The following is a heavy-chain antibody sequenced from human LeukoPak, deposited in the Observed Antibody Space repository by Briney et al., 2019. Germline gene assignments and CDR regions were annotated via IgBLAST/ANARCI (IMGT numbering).Heavy chain of an antibody. Sequence: SETLSLTCTVSGGSISSYYWSWIRQPAGKGLEWIGRIYISGSTNYNPSLKSRVTMSVDTSKNQFSLKLSSVTAADTAVYYCVPYYYDSSGYYYAPGWGQGTLVTVSS. J-gene: IGHJ4*02. V-gene: IGHV4-4*07. D-gene: IGHD3-22*01. CDR3: VPYYYDSSGYYYAPG. CDR1: GGSISSYY. CDR2: IYISGST.